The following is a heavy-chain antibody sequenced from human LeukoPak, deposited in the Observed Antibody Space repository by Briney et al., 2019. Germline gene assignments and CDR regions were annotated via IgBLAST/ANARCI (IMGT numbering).Heavy chain of an antibody. D-gene: IGHD2-15*01. J-gene: IGHJ3*02. Sequence: PGGSLRLSCAASGFTFSSYSMNWVRQAPGKGLEWVSSISSSSSYIYYADSVKGRFTISRDNAKDSLYLQMNSLRAEDTAVYYCARGSFHWSGGSYDAFDIWGQGTMVTVSS. V-gene: IGHV3-21*01. CDR3: ARGSFHWSGGSYDAFDI. CDR2: ISSSSSYI. CDR1: GFTFSSYS.